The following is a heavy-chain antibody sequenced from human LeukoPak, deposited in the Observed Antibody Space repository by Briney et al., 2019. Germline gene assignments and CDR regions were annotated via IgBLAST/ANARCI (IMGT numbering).Heavy chain of an antibody. CDR2: ISSSSSYT. CDR1: GFTFGDYY. D-gene: IGHD6-6*01. J-gene: IGHJ4*02. Sequence: GGSLRLSCAASGFTFGDYYMSWIRQAPGKGLEWVSYISSSSSYTNYADSVKGRFTISRDNAKNSLYLQMNSLRAEDTAVYYCARDAIAAPDYWGQGTLVTVSS. CDR3: ARDAIAAPDY. V-gene: IGHV3-11*06.